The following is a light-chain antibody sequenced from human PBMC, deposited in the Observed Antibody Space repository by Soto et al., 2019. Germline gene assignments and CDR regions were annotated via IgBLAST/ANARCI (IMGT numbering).Light chain of an antibody. Sequence: EIVLTQSPGTVSLSPKETATLSFMASQSVSSSYLAWYQQKPGQAPRLLVYGSYHRATGIADRFSGSGSGTDFTLTISRLEPEDFAVYYCQQYSSSYDTSLYTFGQGTKVDI. CDR3: QQYSSSYDTSLYT. V-gene: IGKV3-20*01. CDR2: GSY. CDR1: QSVSSSY. J-gene: IGKJ2*01.